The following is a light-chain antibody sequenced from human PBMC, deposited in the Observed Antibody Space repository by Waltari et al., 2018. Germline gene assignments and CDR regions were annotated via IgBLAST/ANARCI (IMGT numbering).Light chain of an antibody. V-gene: IGLV2-14*03. CDR3: TSYTSSHGLV. CDR2: DVS. Sequence: QSALTQPASVSGSPGQSITISCTGTSRDVGGYNYLSWYQQHPGKAPKVVIFDVSYRSSGVSNRFSASKSGNTASLTISGLQAEDEADYYCTSYTSSHGLVFGTGTKVTVL. CDR1: SRDVGGYNY. J-gene: IGLJ1*01.